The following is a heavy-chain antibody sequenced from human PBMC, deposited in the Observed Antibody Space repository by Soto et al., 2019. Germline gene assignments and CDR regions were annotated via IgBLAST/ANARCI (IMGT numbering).Heavy chain of an antibody. CDR1: GGTLSGDA. V-gene: IGHV1-69*13. CDR2: IIPIFGTA. J-gene: IGHJ3*02. CDR3: ARAPAAAGPGDAFDI. D-gene: IGHD6-13*01. Sequence: SVKVSCKASGGTLSGDAIGWVRQAPGQGLEWMGGIIPIFGTANYAQKFQGRVTITADESTSTAYMELSSLRSEDTAVYYCARAPAAAGPGDAFDIWGQGTMVTVS.